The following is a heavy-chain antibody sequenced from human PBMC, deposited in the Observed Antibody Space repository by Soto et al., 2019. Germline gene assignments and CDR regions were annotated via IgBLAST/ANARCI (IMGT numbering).Heavy chain of an antibody. Sequence: QVQLVQSGAEVKKPGSSVKVSCKASGGTFSSYAISWVRQAPGQGLEWMGGIIPIFGTANYAQKFQGRVTITADESTSTAYMELSSLRSEDTAVYYCASAPTGYSYCSSDHGTDVWGQGTTVTVSS. D-gene: IGHD5-18*01. V-gene: IGHV1-69*01. CDR3: ASAPTGYSYCSSDHGTDV. CDR2: IIPIFGTA. CDR1: GGTFSSYA. J-gene: IGHJ6*02.